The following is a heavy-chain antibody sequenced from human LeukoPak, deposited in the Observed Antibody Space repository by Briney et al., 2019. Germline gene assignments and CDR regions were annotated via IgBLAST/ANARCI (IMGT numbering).Heavy chain of an antibody. D-gene: IGHD6-6*01. CDR1: GYTFTGYY. CDR3: ARGPRVAARRGDYFDY. Sequence: ASVKVSCKASGYTFTGYYMHWVRQAPGQGLEWMGWINPNSGGTNYAQKFQGRVTMTRDTSISTAYMELSRLRSDDTAVYYCARGPRVAARRGDYFDYWGQGTLVTVSS. V-gene: IGHV1-2*02. CDR2: INPNSGGT. J-gene: IGHJ4*02.